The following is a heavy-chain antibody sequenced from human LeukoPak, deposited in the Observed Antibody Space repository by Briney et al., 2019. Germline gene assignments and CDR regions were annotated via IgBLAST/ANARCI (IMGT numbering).Heavy chain of an antibody. V-gene: IGHV4-34*01. CDR3: ASRYSSDKYYFDY. CDR2: INHSGST. Sequence: SETLSLTCAVYGGSFSGYYWSWIRQPPGKGLEWIGEINHSGSTNYNPSLKSRVTISVVTSKNQFSLKLSSVTAADTAVYYCASRYSSDKYYFDYWGQGTLVTVSS. CDR1: GGSFSGYY. J-gene: IGHJ4*02. D-gene: IGHD6-19*01.